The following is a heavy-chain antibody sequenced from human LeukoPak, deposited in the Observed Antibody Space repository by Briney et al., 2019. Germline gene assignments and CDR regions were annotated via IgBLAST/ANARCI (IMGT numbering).Heavy chain of an antibody. V-gene: IGHV1-69*13. Sequence: SVKVSCTASGYTFTNYGISWVRQAPGQGLEWMGGIIPIFGTANYAQKFQGRVTITADESTGTAYMELSSLRSEDTAVYYCARKLFEYYDILTGYYYFDYWGQGTLVTVSS. CDR3: ARKLFEYYDILTGYYYFDY. D-gene: IGHD3-9*01. CDR1: GYTFTNYG. J-gene: IGHJ4*02. CDR2: IIPIFGTA.